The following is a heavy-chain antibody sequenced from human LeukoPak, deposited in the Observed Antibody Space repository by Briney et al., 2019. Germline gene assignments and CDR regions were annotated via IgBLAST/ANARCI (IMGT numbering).Heavy chain of an antibody. CDR3: AKGNDFCSGYLDY. CDR2: INSDGSRT. CDR1: GFTFSSYW. D-gene: IGHD3-3*01. Sequence: PGGXLRLSCAASGFTFSSYWMQWVGQAPGKGVEWVSRINSDGSRTNYADSVKGRFTISTDNSKNTLYLQINSLRAEDTAVYYCAKGNDFCSGYLDYWGQGTLVTVSS. J-gene: IGHJ4*02. V-gene: IGHV3-74*01.